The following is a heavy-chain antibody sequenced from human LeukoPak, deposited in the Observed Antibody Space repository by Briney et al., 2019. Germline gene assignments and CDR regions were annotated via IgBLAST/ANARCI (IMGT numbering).Heavy chain of an antibody. V-gene: IGHV3-66*02. Sequence: GGSLRLSCVATGFTVNTNYMTWVRQAPGQGLEWVSVSYSGGSTYYADSVKSRFTFSRDNSKNTLYLQMNSLRPEDTAVYFCARGGSYFQFDCWGQGTLVTVSS. CDR3: ARGGSYFQFDC. J-gene: IGHJ4*02. CDR1: GFTVNTNY. CDR2: SYSGGST. D-gene: IGHD1-26*01.